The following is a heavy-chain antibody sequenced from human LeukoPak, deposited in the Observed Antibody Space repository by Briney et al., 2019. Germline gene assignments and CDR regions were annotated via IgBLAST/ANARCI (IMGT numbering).Heavy chain of an antibody. CDR2: ILPIFGTA. CDR3: AMYTAMAPFAFDI. V-gene: IGHV1-69*01. CDR1: GGTFSSYA. D-gene: IGHD5-18*01. J-gene: IGHJ3*02. Sequence: SVKVSCQASGGTFSSYAIRWVRQARGQGREGMGGILPIFGTANYAQKFQGRVTITADESTSTAYMELSSLRSEDTAVYYCAMYTAMAPFAFDIWGQGTMVTVSS.